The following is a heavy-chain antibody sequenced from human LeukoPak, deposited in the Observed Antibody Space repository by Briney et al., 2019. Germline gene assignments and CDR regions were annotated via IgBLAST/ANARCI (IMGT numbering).Heavy chain of an antibody. J-gene: IGHJ5*02. CDR3: AREPVLRYFDWTPAWFDP. V-gene: IGHV1-3*01. CDR1: GYTFTSYA. Sequence: ASVKVSCKASGYTFTSYAMHWVRQAPGQRLEWMGWINAGNGNTKYSQKFQGRVTITRDTSASTAYMELSSLRSEDTAVYYCAREPVLRYFDWTPAWFDPWGQGTLVTVSS. D-gene: IGHD3-9*01. CDR2: INAGNGNT.